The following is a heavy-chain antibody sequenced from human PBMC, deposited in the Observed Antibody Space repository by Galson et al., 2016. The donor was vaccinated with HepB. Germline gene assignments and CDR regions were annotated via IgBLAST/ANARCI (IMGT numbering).Heavy chain of an antibody. CDR1: GFGLSTYM. CDR2: FDFTASSA. D-gene: IGHD5/OR15-5a*01. CDR3: ARHVFHGMDV. V-gene: IGHV5-10-1*01. Sequence: QSGAEVKKPEESLRISCKGSGFGLSTYMIHWVRQMPGKGLEWTGRFDFTASSATYSPSVQGHLTISGDASVNTAYLQWSGLKASDTATYYCARHVFHGMDVWGQGTTVIVSS. J-gene: IGHJ6*02.